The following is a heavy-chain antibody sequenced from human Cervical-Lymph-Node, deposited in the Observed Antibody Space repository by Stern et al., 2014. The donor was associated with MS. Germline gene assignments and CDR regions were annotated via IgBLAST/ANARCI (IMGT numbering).Heavy chain of an antibody. Sequence: VQLVESGGGVVQPGRSLRLSCAASGFTFSSYGLHWVRQAPGQGPEWVAGMSYDGSNKDYGYSVKGRFTIARDNSKNTVYLQINSLRAEDTAVYYCAKDTSPREYFYYGMDVWGQGTTVTVSS. D-gene: IGHD3-16*01. CDR1: GFTFSSYG. J-gene: IGHJ6*02. CDR2: MSYDGSNK. V-gene: IGHV3-30*18. CDR3: AKDTSPREYFYYGMDV.